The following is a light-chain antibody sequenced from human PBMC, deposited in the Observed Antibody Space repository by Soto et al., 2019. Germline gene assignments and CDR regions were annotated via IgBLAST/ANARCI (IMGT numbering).Light chain of an antibody. CDR1: QSISSW. CDR2: KAS. CDR3: QQYNRS. Sequence: DIQMTQSPSTLSASVGDRVTITCRASQSISSWLAWYQQKPGKAPKLLIYKASSLESGVPSRFSGSGSGTEFTLTISSLQPDEFATYYCQQYNRSFGPGTKVDIK. V-gene: IGKV1-5*03. J-gene: IGKJ3*01.